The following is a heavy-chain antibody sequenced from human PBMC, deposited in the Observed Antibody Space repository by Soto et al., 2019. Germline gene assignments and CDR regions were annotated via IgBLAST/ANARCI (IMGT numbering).Heavy chain of an antibody. V-gene: IGHV1-18*01. D-gene: IGHD4-17*01. CDR2: VSAHTGDS. CDR3: ARPSTSYGDYGWSLAY. J-gene: IGHJ4*02. Sequence: QVQFVQSGAEVKKPGASVKVSCKASGYPFGGYAIVWGRQAPGQGLEWMGWVSAHTGDSGYAQRFQRRVTLNTATSTSTAYMELRGLRSDDTAVYSCARPSTSYGDYGWSLAYWGQGTLVTVSS. CDR1: GYPFGGYA.